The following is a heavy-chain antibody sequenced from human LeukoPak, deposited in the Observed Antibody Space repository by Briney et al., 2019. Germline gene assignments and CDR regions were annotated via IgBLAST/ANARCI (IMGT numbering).Heavy chain of an antibody. J-gene: IGHJ3*02. V-gene: IGHV4-4*07. D-gene: IGHD3-22*01. CDR3: ARDIGYYDSSGYPRDAFDI. CDR1: GGSLSSYY. Sequence: SETLSLTCNVSGGSLSSYYWSWIRQPAGKGVEWIGRIYTSGSPNYNPSLKSRVTMSVDTSKNQFSLKLSSVTAADTAVYYCARDIGYYDSSGYPRDAFDIWGQGTMVTVSS. CDR2: IYTSGSP.